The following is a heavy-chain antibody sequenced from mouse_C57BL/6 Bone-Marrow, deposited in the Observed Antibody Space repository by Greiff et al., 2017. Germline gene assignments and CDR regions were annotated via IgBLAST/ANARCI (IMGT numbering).Heavy chain of an antibody. V-gene: IGHV1-72*01. Sequence: QVQLQQPGAELVKPGASVKLSCKASGYTFTSYWMHWVKQRPGRGLEWIGRIDPKSGGTKYNEKFKSKATLTVDKPSSTAYMQLSSLTSEDSAVYYCARSVRLLLRWVDYWGQGTTLTVSS. CDR3: ARSVRLLLRWVDY. CDR1: GYTFTSYW. J-gene: IGHJ2*01. D-gene: IGHD1-1*01. CDR2: IDPKSGGT.